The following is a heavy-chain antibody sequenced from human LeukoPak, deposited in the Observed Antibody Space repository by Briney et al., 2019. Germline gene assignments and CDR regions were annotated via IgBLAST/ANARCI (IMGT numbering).Heavy chain of an antibody. CDR2: ISGSVGST. D-gene: IGHD3-9*01. CDR1: GFTFSSYS. CDR3: AKDSYYDNLTGYMPYYYGMDV. V-gene: IGHV3-23*01. Sequence: GGSLRLSCAASGFTFSSYSMRWVRQAPGRGREWVSSISGSVGSTYYADSVKGRFTISRDNSKNTLYPQMNRLRAEDTAVYYCAKDSYYDNLTGYMPYYYGMDVWGQGTTVTVSS. J-gene: IGHJ6*02.